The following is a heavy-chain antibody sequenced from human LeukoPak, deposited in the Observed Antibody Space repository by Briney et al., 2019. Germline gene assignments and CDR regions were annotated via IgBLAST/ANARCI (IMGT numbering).Heavy chain of an antibody. CDR3: ARASPIVVVVAATHDAFDI. CDR2: IYYSGST. CDR1: GGSISSYY. Sequence: SETLSLTCTVSGGSISSYYWSWIRQPPGKGLEWIGYIYYSGSTNYNPSLKSRVTISVDTSKNQFSLQLNSVTPEDTAVYYCARASPIVVVVAATHDAFDIWGQGTMVTVSS. D-gene: IGHD2-15*01. V-gene: IGHV4-59*12. J-gene: IGHJ3*02.